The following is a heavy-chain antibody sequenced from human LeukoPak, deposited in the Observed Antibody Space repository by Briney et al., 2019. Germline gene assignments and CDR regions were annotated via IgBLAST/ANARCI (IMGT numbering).Heavy chain of an antibody. V-gene: IGHV3-9*01. CDR1: GFTFADYT. D-gene: IGHD3-10*01. CDR2: INWNGRSV. Sequence: PGRSLRLSCAASGFTFADYTMHWVRQVPGKGLEWVSTINWNGRSVGYADSVRGRFTISRDYAKNSLYLHMDSLRAEDTAVYYCARDRELGYWGQGTLVTVSS. CDR3: ARDRELGY. J-gene: IGHJ4*02.